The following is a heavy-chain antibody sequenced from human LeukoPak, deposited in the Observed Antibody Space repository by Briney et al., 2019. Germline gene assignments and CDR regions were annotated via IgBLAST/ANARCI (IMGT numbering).Heavy chain of an antibody. CDR3: ARDVAHSSSWYFDY. D-gene: IGHD6-13*01. Sequence: GGSLRLSCAASGFTFNTYAMNWVRQAPGKGLEWVAVISYDGSNKYYADSVKGRFTISRDNSKNTLYLQMNSLRAEDTAVYYCARDVAHSSSWYFDYWGQGTLVTVSS. V-gene: IGHV3-30-3*01. J-gene: IGHJ4*02. CDR1: GFTFNTYA. CDR2: ISYDGSNK.